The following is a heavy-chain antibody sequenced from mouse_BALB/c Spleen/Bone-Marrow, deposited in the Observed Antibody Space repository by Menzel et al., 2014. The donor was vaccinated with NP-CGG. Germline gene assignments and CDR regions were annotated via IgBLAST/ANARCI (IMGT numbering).Heavy chain of an antibody. CDR1: GYTFTSYT. CDR3: ARRYYGSTFDY. D-gene: IGHD1-1*01. Sequence: VKLMESGAELARPGASVKMSCKASGYTFTSYTMHWVKQRPGQGLEWIGYINPSSGYTNYNQKFKDKATLTADKSSSRAYMQLSSLTSEDSAVYYCARRYYGSTFDYWGQGTTLTVSS. CDR2: INPSSGYT. J-gene: IGHJ2*01. V-gene: IGHV1-4*01.